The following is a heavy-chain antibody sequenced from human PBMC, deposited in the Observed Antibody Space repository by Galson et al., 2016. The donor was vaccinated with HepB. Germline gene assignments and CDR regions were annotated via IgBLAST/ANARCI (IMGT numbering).Heavy chain of an antibody. CDR1: GFTFSSYG. D-gene: IGHD6-25*01. CDR2: ICCDGSNK. Sequence: SLRLSCAASGFTFSSYGMHWVRQAPGKGLEWVAVICCDGSNKYYADSVKGRFTISRDNSKNTLYLQMNSLRDEDTAVYYCASQRLHDQWPLDYWGQGTLVTVSS. CDR3: ASQRLHDQWPLDY. V-gene: IGHV3-33*08. J-gene: IGHJ4*02.